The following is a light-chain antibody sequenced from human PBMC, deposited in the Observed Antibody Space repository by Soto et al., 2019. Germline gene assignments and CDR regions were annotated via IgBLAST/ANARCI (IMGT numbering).Light chain of an antibody. CDR1: TSEVCGYNF. CDR3: SSYTTSNTRQIV. J-gene: IGLJ1*01. V-gene: IGLV2-14*01. Sequence: QSSLTQPAFLSGVPWQLITISCTGTTSEVCGYNFVSWYQQHPGKAPKFMIYDVSNRPSVVSNRFSGSKSGNTASLTIPGLQAEDEADYYCSSYTTSNTRQIVFGTGTKVTVL. CDR2: DVS.